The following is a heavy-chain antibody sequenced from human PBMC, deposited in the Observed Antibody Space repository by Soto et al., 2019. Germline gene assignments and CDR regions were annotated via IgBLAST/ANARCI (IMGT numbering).Heavy chain of an antibody. CDR1: GGSVSSTNYY. CDR2: VYYSGTT. D-gene: IGHD2-2*01. Sequence: QVQLQESGPGLVKPSQTLSLTCTVSGGSVSSTNYYWTWIRQHPGKGLEWIGNVYYSGTTSYNPSLKSRVTISVNTSKNQFSLKLTSVTAVDTAVYYCARDLRLPGSFYGLDVWGQGTTVTVSS. CDR3: ARDLRLPGSFYGLDV. V-gene: IGHV4-31*03. J-gene: IGHJ6*02.